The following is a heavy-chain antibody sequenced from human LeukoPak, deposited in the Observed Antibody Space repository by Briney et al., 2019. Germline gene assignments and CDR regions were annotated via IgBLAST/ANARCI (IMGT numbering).Heavy chain of an antibody. Sequence: GGSLRLSCAASGFTFSSYSMNWVRQAPGKGLEWVSSISSSSSYIYYADSVKGRFTISRDNAKNSLYLQMNSLRAEDTAVYYCAVIVVVPAASFDAFDIWGQGTMVTVSS. CDR2: ISSSSSYI. V-gene: IGHV3-21*01. CDR1: GFTFSSYS. D-gene: IGHD2-2*01. J-gene: IGHJ3*02. CDR3: AVIVVVPAASFDAFDI.